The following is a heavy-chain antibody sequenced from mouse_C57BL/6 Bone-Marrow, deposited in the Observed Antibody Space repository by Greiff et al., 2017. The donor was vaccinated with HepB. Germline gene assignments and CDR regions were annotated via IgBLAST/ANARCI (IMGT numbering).Heavy chain of an antibody. CDR1: GYSITSGYY. Sequence: EESGPGLVKPSQSLSLTCSVTGYSITSGYYWNWIRQFPGNKLEWMGYISYDGSNNYNPSLKNRISITRDTSKNQFFLKLNSVTTEDTATYYCAREAGKYFDYWGQGTTLTVSS. J-gene: IGHJ2*01. V-gene: IGHV3-6*01. D-gene: IGHD4-1*01. CDR2: ISYDGSN. CDR3: AREAGKYFDY.